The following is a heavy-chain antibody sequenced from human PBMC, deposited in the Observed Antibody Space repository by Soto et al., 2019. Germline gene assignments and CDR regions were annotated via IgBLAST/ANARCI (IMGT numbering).Heavy chain of an antibody. J-gene: IGHJ6*02. Sequence: TLSLTCAVYGGSFSGYYWSWIRQPPGKGLEWIREINHSGSTNYNPSLKSRVTISVDTSKNQFSLKLSSVTAADTAVYYCARERKYSSSSPLYYYYGMDVWGQGTTVTVSS. V-gene: IGHV4-34*01. CDR1: GGSFSGYY. D-gene: IGHD6-6*01. CDR2: INHSGST. CDR3: ARERKYSSSSPLYYYYGMDV.